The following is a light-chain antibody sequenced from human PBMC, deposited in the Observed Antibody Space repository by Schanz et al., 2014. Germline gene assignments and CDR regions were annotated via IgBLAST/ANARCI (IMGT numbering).Light chain of an antibody. CDR3: ATWDDGLTARV. V-gene: IGLV1-44*01. CDR2: SNN. J-gene: IGLJ3*02. Sequence: QSVLTQPPSASGPPGQRVTISCSGSSSNIGRNTVNWYQHLPGTAPKLLIYSNNQRPSGVPDRFSGSKSGTSASLAISGLQSEDEADYYCATWDDGLTARVFGGGTKLTVL. CDR1: SSNIGRNT.